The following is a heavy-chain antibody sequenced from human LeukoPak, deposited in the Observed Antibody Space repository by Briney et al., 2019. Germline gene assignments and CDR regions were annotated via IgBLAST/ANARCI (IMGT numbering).Heavy chain of an antibody. Sequence: ASVKVSCKASGYTFTGYYMHWVRQAPGKGLEWMGWINPNSGGTNYAQKFQGRVTMTRDTSISTAYMELSRLRSDDTAVYYCASNIVVMGHDAFDIWGQGTMVTVSS. D-gene: IGHD3-22*01. V-gene: IGHV1-2*02. CDR3: ASNIVVMGHDAFDI. CDR2: INPNSGGT. J-gene: IGHJ3*02. CDR1: GYTFTGYY.